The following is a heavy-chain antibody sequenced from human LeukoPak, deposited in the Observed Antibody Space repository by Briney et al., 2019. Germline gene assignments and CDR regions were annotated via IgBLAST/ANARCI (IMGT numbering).Heavy chain of an antibody. CDR3: ARNPVLGYYYYMDV. Sequence: EASVKVSCKASGGTFSSYAISWVRQAPGQGLEWMGGIIPIFGTANYAQKFQGRVTITTDESTSTAYMELSSLRSEDTAVYYCARNPVLGYYYYMDVWGKGTTVTVSS. CDR2: IIPIFGTA. J-gene: IGHJ6*03. D-gene: IGHD3-10*01. CDR1: GGTFSSYA. V-gene: IGHV1-69*05.